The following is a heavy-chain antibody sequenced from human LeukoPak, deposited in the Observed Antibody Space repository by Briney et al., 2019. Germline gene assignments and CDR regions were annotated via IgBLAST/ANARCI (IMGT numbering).Heavy chain of an antibody. J-gene: IGHJ4*02. V-gene: IGHV3-21*01. D-gene: IGHD5-18*01. CDR2: ITSSSYNI. CDR3: ASEYSYGQFDY. Sequence: GGSLRLSCAASGFIFSSHSMNWVRQAPGKGLEWVSSITSSSYNIYYADSVKGRFTISRDNAKNSLYLQVNSLRAEDTAVYYCASEYSYGQFDYWGQGTLVTVSS. CDR1: GFIFSSHS.